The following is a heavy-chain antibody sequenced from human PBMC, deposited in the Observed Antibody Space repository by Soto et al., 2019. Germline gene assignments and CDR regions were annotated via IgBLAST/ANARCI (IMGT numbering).Heavy chain of an antibody. CDR2: IYYSGST. CDR3: ARPGGSGWSYFDS. Sequence: SEPRSGTGSVAGGSMSHYYWTWIRKHPAKGLEWIGYIYYSGSTNYNPSLKSRVTISVDTSKNHFSLKLTSVTAADTAVYYCARPGGSGWSYFDSWGQGSQVTVSS. D-gene: IGHD6-13*01. J-gene: IGHJ4*02. V-gene: IGHV4-59*08. CDR1: GGSMSHYY.